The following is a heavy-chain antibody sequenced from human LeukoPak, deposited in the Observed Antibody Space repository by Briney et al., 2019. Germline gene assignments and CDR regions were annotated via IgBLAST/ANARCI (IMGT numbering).Heavy chain of an antibody. Sequence: ASVKVSCKVSGYTLTELSMHWVRQAPGQGLEWMGWINPNSGGTNYAQKFQGRVTMTRDTSISTAYMELSRLRSDDTAVYYCARDSSGWKDYWGQGTLVTVSS. CDR1: GYTLTELS. D-gene: IGHD6-19*01. J-gene: IGHJ4*02. CDR3: ARDSSGWKDY. CDR2: INPNSGGT. V-gene: IGHV1-2*02.